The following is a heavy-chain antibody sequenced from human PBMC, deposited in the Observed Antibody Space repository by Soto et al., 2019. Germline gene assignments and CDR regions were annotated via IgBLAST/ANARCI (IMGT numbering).Heavy chain of an antibody. D-gene: IGHD5-12*01. CDR3: AKGDNLGPKTGYAFDP. Sequence: QTLSLTCAISGDSVSSNTASWNWIRQSPSRGLEWLGRTYFRSKWYNEYAVSVKSRIIINPDTSNNQFSLQLNSVSPEDTAVYFCAKGDNLGPKTGYAFDPWGQGIMVTV. J-gene: IGHJ5*02. CDR1: GDSVSSNTAS. CDR2: TYFRSKWYN. V-gene: IGHV6-1*01.